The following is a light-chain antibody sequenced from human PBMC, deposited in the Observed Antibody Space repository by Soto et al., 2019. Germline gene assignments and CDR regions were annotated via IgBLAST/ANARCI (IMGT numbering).Light chain of an antibody. Sequence: EIVLTQSPGTLSLSPGERATLSCRASQSVSSKLAWYQQKPGQAPRLLIYDTSTRATGIPARFSGSGSGTEFTPTISSLQSEDFAVYYCQQYKNWPPITFGQGTRLEIK. J-gene: IGKJ5*01. CDR2: DTS. CDR3: QQYKNWPPIT. V-gene: IGKV3-15*01. CDR1: QSVSSK.